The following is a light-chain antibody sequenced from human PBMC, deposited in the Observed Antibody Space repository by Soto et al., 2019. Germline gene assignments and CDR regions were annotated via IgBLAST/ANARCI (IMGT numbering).Light chain of an antibody. Sequence: QSVLTQPPSVSVAPVQRVAIACTGSTPNVGAGYYVHWYRHLPGAAPKPLLSGHSHRPSGVPDRLSGSKSGTSASLAITGLQAEDEAYYDYQSSHTRLVGLIFGAGTKLTVL. CDR1: TPNVGAGYY. CDR3: QSSHTRLVGLI. J-gene: IGLJ1*01. V-gene: IGLV1-40*01. CDR2: GHS.